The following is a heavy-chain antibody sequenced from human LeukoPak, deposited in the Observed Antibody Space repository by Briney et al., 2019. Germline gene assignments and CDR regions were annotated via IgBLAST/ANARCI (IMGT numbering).Heavy chain of an antibody. V-gene: IGHV3-11*01. J-gene: IGHJ4*02. D-gene: IGHD3-10*01. Sequence: GGSLRLSCAASGFTFSDYYMSWIRQAPGKGLEWISYMSSSGSKIYYADSMKGRFTISRDNAENSLFLQMNSLRAEDTAVYYCARVWAYGFDFWGQGTLVTVSS. CDR3: ARVWAYGFDF. CDR2: MSSSGSKI. CDR1: GFTFSDYY.